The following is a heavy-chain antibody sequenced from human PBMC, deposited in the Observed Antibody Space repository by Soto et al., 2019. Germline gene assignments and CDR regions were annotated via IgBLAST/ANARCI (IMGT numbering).Heavy chain of an antibody. CDR1: GFTFSSYA. Sequence: GGSLRLSCAASGFTFSSYAMNWVRQAPGKGLEWVSTISSGGDSTYYANSVKGRFTISRDNSKNTLYLQMNSLRAEDTALYYCAKEHIAAPGTLDYWGQGTLGTVSS. CDR2: ISSGGDST. CDR3: AKEHIAAPGTLDY. V-gene: IGHV3-23*01. D-gene: IGHD6-13*01. J-gene: IGHJ4*02.